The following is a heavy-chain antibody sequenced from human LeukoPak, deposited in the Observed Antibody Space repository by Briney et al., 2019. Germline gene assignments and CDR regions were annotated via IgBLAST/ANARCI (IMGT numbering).Heavy chain of an antibody. CDR1: RFTFSVHW. V-gene: IGHV3-74*01. CDR2: INPDESDK. Sequence: VQPGGSLRLSCAASRFTFSVHWMHWVRQAPGKGLEWVSRINPDESDKAYADSVKGRFTISRDNAKSTLYLQMNSLRVEDTAVYYCARDRVATIFTYHPMFDSWGPGTLVTVSS. CDR3: ARDRVATIFTYHPMFDS. D-gene: IGHD3-10*02. J-gene: IGHJ5*01.